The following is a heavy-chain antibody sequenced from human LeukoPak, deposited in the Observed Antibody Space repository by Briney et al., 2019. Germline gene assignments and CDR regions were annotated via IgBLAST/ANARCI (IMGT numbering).Heavy chain of an antibody. CDR1: GYTFTSYG. J-gene: IGHJ5*02. CDR3: ARVPCTSSSCVNWFDP. V-gene: IGHV1-18*01. CDR2: ISGYNGST. D-gene: IGHD2-2*01. Sequence: ASVKVSCKASGYTFTSYGISWVRQAPGQGLEWMGWISGYNGSTNYAQKVQGRVTVTTDTSTSTAYMELRSLRSDDTAVYYCARVPCTSSSCVNWFDPWGQGTLVTVSS.